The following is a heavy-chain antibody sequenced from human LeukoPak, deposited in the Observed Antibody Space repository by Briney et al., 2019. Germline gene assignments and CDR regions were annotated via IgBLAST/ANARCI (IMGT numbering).Heavy chain of an antibody. Sequence: ASVKVSFQASGGPFSNYAISWVRPAPGQGLEWMGGIIPTFCTANYAQKFRGRVTITADKSTRTAYMELSSLRSEDTAVYYCARDNDSRDPPHFDYWGQGTLVTVSS. CDR1: GGPFSNYA. V-gene: IGHV1-69*06. CDR3: ARDNDSRDPPHFDY. D-gene: IGHD3-16*01. J-gene: IGHJ4*02. CDR2: IIPTFCTA.